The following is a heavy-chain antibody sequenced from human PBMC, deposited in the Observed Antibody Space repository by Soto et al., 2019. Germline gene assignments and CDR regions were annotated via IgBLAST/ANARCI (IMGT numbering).Heavy chain of an antibody. J-gene: IGHJ4*02. Sequence: QVQLVESGGGVVQPGTSLRLSCAASGFRFKSFVMHWVRQAPGKGLEWVAFTSYDGNNKDYGDSVKGRSTVSRDNSQNTLHLQRDFLRPEDTALYYCARWGTTGGFDLWGQGTLVSVSS. CDR1: GFRFKSFV. CDR3: ARWGTTGGFDL. CDR2: TSYDGNNK. D-gene: IGHD3-16*01. V-gene: IGHV3-30*19.